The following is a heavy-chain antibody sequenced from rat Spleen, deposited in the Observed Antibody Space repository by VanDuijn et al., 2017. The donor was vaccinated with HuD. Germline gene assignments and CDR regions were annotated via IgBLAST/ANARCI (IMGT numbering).Heavy chain of an antibody. V-gene: IGHV5-20*01. Sequence: EVQLVESGGGLVQPGRSLKLSCVASGFTFSDYYMAWVRQAPTKGLEWVASISNTCDTFYPDSVKGRFSISRDDAKSTIYLYMNSLRSEDTATYYCSPLPGYNLDYWGQGVMVTASS. D-gene: IGHD1-4*01. CDR3: SPLPGYNLDY. CDR1: GFTFSDYY. CDR2: ISNTCDT. J-gene: IGHJ2*01.